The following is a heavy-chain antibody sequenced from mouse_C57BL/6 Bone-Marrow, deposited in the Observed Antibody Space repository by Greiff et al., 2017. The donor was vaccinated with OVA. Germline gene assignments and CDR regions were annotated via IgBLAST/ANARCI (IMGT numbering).Heavy chain of an antibody. J-gene: IGHJ4*01. CDR1: GYTFTTYP. CDR3: ARGGSSYYAMDY. V-gene: IGHV1-47*01. CDR2: FHPYNDDT. D-gene: IGHD1-1*01. Sequence: QVQLKESGAELVKPGASVKMSCKASGYTFTTYPIEWMKQNHGKSLKWIGNFHPYNDDTKYNEKFKGKATLTVEKSSSTVYLELSRLTSDDSAVYYCARGGSSYYAMDYWGQGTSVTVSS.